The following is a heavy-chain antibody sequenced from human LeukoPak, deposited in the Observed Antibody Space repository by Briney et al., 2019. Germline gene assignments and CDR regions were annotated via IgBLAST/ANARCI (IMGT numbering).Heavy chain of an antibody. D-gene: IGHD3-9*01. CDR3: ARVGDDYDILTGWGLLDY. CDR1: GFTFSSYA. J-gene: IGHJ4*02. Sequence: PGGSLRLSCAASGFTFSSYAMSWVRQAPGKGLEWVSAISGSGGSTYYADSVKGRFTISRDNAKNSLYLQMNSLRAEDTAVYYCARVGDDYDILTGWGLLDYWGQGTLVTVSS. CDR2: ISGSGGST. V-gene: IGHV3-23*01.